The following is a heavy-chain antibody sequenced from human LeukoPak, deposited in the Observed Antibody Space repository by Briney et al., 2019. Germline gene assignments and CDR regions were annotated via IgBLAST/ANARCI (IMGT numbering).Heavy chain of an antibody. CDR1: GFTFSSYG. Sequence: GRSLRLSCAASGFTFSSYGMHWVRQAPGKGLEWVAVIWYDGSNKYYADSVKGRFTISRDNSKNTLYLQMNSLRAEDTAVYYCAREPGRDGYNQYYFDYWGQGTLVTVSS. J-gene: IGHJ4*02. CDR2: IWYDGSNK. V-gene: IGHV3-33*01. CDR3: AREPGRDGYNQYYFDY. D-gene: IGHD5-12*01.